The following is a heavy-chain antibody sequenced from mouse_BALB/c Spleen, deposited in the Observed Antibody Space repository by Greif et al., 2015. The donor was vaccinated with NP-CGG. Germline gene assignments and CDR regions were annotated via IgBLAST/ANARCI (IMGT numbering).Heavy chain of an antibody. CDR3: ARDYYGYAMDY. J-gene: IGHJ4*01. Sequence: VQLVESGPGLVAPSRSLSITCTVSGFSLTSYGVHWVRQPPGKGLEWLGVIWAGGSTNYNSALMSRLSISKDNSKSXVFLKMNSLQTDDTAMYYCARDYYGYAMDYWGQGTSVTVSS. D-gene: IGHD1-1*01. CDR1: GFSLTSYG. V-gene: IGHV2-9*02. CDR2: IWAGGST.